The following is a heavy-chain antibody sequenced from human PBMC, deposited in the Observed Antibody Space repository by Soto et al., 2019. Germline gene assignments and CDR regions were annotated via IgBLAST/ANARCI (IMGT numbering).Heavy chain of an antibody. Sequence: ASVKVSCKASGYSFITYDINWVRQAAGQGLEWMGWMNPNSGNTGYAQKFQGRVTMTRNTSISTAYMELSSLRSEDTAVYYCAGSTVTTSVFDYWGQGTLVTVSS. CDR3: AGSTVTTSVFDY. CDR2: MNPNSGNT. CDR1: GYSFITYD. V-gene: IGHV1-8*01. D-gene: IGHD4-17*01. J-gene: IGHJ4*02.